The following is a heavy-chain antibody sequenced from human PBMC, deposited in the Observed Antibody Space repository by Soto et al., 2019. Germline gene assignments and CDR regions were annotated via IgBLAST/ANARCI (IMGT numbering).Heavy chain of an antibody. J-gene: IGHJ4*02. Sequence: SETLSLTCTVSGGSISSRSYYWGWIRQPPGKGLEWIGSIYYSGNTYYNPSLKSRVAVSVDTSKNKFSLKVTSVTATDTAVYYCARHKDTSSRYLLPDFWGQGTLVTVSS. V-gene: IGHV4-39*01. D-gene: IGHD6-13*01. CDR1: GGSISSRSYY. CDR2: IYYSGNT. CDR3: ARHKDTSSRYLLPDF.